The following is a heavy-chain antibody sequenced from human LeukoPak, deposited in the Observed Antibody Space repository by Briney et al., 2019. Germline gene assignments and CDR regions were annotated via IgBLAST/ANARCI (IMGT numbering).Heavy chain of an antibody. J-gene: IGHJ6*02. CDR3: AREGCSSTSCYVIYYGMDV. D-gene: IGHD2-2*01. CDR2: IWYDGSKK. CDR1: GFTFSSFG. V-gene: IGHV3-33*01. Sequence: PGGSLRLSCAASGFTFSSFGMHWVRQAPGKGLEGVAVIWYDGSKKNYADSVKGRFTISRDNAKNSLYMQMNSLRAEDTAVYYCAREGCSSTSCYVIYYGMDVWGQGTTVTVSS.